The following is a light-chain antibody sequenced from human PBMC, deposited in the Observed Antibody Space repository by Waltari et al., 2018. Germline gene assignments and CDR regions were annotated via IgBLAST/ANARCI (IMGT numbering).Light chain of an antibody. CDR3: QQYNNWPRT. V-gene: IGKV3-15*01. J-gene: IGKJ2*01. CDR2: DAS. Sequence: ETVMAQSPATLSVSPGERATLSCRASQSVNSNLAWFQHKPGQAPRLLIYDASTRATDIPARFRGSGSGTEFTLTIGSLQTEDFAVYYCQQYNNWPRTFGQGTKLEI. CDR1: QSVNSN.